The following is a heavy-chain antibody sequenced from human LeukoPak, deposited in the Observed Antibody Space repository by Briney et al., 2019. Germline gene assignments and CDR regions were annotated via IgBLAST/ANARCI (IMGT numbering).Heavy chain of an antibody. D-gene: IGHD3-10*01. Sequence: GGSLRLYCVGSGFTIDDYGMSWVRQVPGKGLEWVSGITRYGGRRGYADSVKGRFTISRDNAKNSLYLQMNSLRVEDTALYYCARDLFYATGSQYYGMDVWGQGTTVTASS. CDR2: ITRYGGRR. CDR3: ARDLFYATGSQYYGMDV. J-gene: IGHJ6*02. CDR1: GFTIDDYG. V-gene: IGHV3-20*04.